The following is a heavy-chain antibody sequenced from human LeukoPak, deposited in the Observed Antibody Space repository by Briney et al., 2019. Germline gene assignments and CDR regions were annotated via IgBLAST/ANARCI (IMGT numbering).Heavy chain of an antibody. Sequence: PSETLSLTCTVSGGSISSHYWSWIRQPPGKGLEWIGEINHSGSTNYNPSLKSRVTISVDTSKNQFSLKLSSVTAADTAVYYCARVVRGYYYGSGSYYYFDYWGQGTLVTVSS. D-gene: IGHD3-10*01. CDR3: ARVVRGYYYGSGSYYYFDY. V-gene: IGHV4-34*01. J-gene: IGHJ4*02. CDR1: GGSISSHY. CDR2: INHSGST.